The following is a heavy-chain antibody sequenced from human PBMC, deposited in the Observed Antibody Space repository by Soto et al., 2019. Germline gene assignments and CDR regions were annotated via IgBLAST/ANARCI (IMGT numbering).Heavy chain of an antibody. CDR3: AKAHGEQWLLPHLEN. J-gene: IGHJ4*02. D-gene: IGHD6-19*01. V-gene: IGHV3-23*01. CDR2: ISCCGGTA. Sequence: EVQLLESGGDLVRPGESLRLSCAASGFNFNKYAMSWVRQAPGEGLEWVSGISCCGGTASYADPVKGGFTIARDDSKNTLFLHMNSLRVEDTAEYYCAKAHGEQWLLPHLENWGRGTLVTVS. CDR1: GFNFNKYA.